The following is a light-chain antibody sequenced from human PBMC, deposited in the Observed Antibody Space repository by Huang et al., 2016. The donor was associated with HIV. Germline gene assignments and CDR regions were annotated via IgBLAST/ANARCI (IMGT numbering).Light chain of an antibody. CDR1: QSVLQTSNNNNC. CDR2: WAS. Sequence: DIVVTQSPDSLALSLGGRAAINCTAIQSVLQTSNNNNCLGWYQIKPGQPPKLLMYWASTRESGVPDRFSASGSGTHFTLTIASLQAEDVAVYYCHQCYDTPQTFGQGTKVEVK. J-gene: IGKJ1*01. V-gene: IGKV4-1*01. CDR3: HQCYDTPQT.